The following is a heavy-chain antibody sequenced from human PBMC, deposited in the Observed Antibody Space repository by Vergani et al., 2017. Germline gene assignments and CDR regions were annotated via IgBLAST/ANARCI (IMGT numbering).Heavy chain of an antibody. J-gene: IGHJ2*01. CDR1: GYTFTGYY. CDR3: ARDQRGGYCSGGSCYSGETWYFDL. CDR2: INPNSGGT. V-gene: IGHV1-2*02. D-gene: IGHD2-15*01. Sequence: QVQLVQSGAEVKKPGASVKVSCKASGYTFTGYYMHWVRQAPGQGLEWMGWINPNSGGTNYAQKFQGRVTMTRDTSISTAYMELSRLGSDDTAVYYCARDQRGGYCSGGSCYSGETWYFDLWGRGTLVTVSS.